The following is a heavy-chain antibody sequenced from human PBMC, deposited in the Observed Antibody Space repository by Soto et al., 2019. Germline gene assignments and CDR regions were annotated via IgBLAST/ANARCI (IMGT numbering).Heavy chain of an antibody. CDR2: IYYSGST. Sequence: TSETLSLTCTVSGGSISSYYWSWIRQPPGKGLEWIGYIYYSGSTNYNPSLKSRVTISVDTSKNQFSLKLSSVTAADTAVYYCAREPSSSSRPYYYGMDVWGQGTTVTVSS. CDR3: AREPSSSSRPYYYGMDV. D-gene: IGHD6-6*01. CDR1: GGSISSYY. V-gene: IGHV4-59*01. J-gene: IGHJ6*02.